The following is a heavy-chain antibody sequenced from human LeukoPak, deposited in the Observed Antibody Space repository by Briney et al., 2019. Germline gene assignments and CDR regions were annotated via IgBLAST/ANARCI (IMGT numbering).Heavy chain of an antibody. J-gene: IGHJ6*02. CDR1: GFTFSSYS. Sequence: GGSLRLSCAASGFTFSSYSMNWVRQAPGKGLEWVSYISSSSSTIYYADSVKGRFTISRDNAKNSLYLQMNSLRAEDTAVYYCARDSTMIVVVLSYYYYGMDVWGQGTTVTVSS. CDR3: ARDSTMIVVVLSYYYYGMDV. CDR2: ISSSSSTI. V-gene: IGHV3-48*04. D-gene: IGHD3-22*01.